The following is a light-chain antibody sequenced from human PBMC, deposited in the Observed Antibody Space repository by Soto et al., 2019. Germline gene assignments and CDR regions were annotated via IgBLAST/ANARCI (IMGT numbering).Light chain of an antibody. V-gene: IGLV1-44*01. CDR1: KSNIGSNA. J-gene: IGLJ3*02. CDR3: AAWNDSPYLWV. CDR2: RDS. Sequence: QSVLTQPPSVSGAPGQTVTISCTGSKSNIGSNAVHWYQQFPGTAPRLLIYRDSQRPSGVPDRFSGSKSGTSASLVISGLQSEDEADYYCAAWNDSPYLWVFGGGTQLTVL.